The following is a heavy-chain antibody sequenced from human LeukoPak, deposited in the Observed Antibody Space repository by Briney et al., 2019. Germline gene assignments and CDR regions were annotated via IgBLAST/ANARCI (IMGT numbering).Heavy chain of an antibody. CDR2: ISGSGGST. CDR3: AKEGSITMIVVVINSDYYFDY. J-gene: IGHJ4*02. Sequence: GGSLRLSCAASGFTFSSYGMSWVRQAPGKGLEWVSAISGSGGSTYYADSVKGRFTISRDNSKNTLYLQMNSLRAEDTAVYYCAKEGSITMIVVVINSDYYFDYWGREPWSPSPQ. D-gene: IGHD3-22*01. V-gene: IGHV3-23*01. CDR1: GFTFSSYG.